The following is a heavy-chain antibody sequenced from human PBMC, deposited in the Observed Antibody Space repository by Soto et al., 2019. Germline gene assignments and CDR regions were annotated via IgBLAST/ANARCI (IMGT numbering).Heavy chain of an antibody. J-gene: IGHJ4*02. CDR2: ISYDGSNK. D-gene: IGHD6-13*01. CDR1: GFTFSSYG. Sequence: QVQLVESGGGVVQPGRSLRLSCAASGFTFSSYGMHWVRQAPGKGLEWVAVISYDGSNKYYADSVKGRFTISRDNSKNTLYLQMNSLRAGDTAVYYCAKDLGYSSSWYFDYWGQGTLVTVSS. CDR3: AKDLGYSSSWYFDY. V-gene: IGHV3-30*18.